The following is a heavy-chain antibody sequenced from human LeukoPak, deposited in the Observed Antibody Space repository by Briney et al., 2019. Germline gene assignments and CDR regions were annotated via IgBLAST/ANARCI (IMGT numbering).Heavy chain of an antibody. Sequence: SETLSLTCAVYGGSFSGYYWSWIRQPPGKGLEWIGEINHSGSTNYNPSLKSRVTISIDTSKNQFSLKLSSVTAADTAVYYCARVSFFRWAATRPSYYYYYMDVWGKGTTVTVSS. CDR3: ARVSFFRWAATRPSYYYYYMDV. CDR1: GGSFSGYY. CDR2: INHSGST. D-gene: IGHD2-15*01. J-gene: IGHJ6*03. V-gene: IGHV4-34*01.